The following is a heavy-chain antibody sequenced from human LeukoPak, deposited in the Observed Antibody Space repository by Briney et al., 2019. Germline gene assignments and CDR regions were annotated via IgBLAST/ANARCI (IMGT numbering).Heavy chain of an antibody. CDR3: AKGHYYGSGSLDY. Sequence: GGSLRLSCAASGFTFSNYAMSWVRQAPGKGLEWVSAISGSADNTYYADSVKGRFTISRDNSKNTLYVQMNSLRAEDTAVYYCAKGHYYGSGSLDYWGQGTLVTVSS. D-gene: IGHD3-10*01. J-gene: IGHJ4*02. V-gene: IGHV3-23*01. CDR1: GFTFSNYA. CDR2: ISGSADNT.